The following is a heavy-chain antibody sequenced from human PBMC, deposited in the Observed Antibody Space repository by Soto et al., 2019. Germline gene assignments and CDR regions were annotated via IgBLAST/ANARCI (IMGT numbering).Heavy chain of an antibody. V-gene: IGHV3-72*01. CDR3: ARVHGSGWHFDY. Sequence: HPGGSLRLSCAASGFTFSDHYMDWVRQAPGKGLEWVGRSRNKANSYTTEYAASVKGRFTFSRDDSKNSLYLQMNSLKTEDTAVYYCARVHGSGWHFDYWGQGTLVTVSS. D-gene: IGHD6-19*01. J-gene: IGHJ4*02. CDR1: GFTFSDHY. CDR2: SRNKANSYTT.